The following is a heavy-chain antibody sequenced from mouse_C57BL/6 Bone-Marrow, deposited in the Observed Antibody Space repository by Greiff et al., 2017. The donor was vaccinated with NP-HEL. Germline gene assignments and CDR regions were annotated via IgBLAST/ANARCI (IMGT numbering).Heavy chain of an antibody. Sequence: EVKLMESGGGLVKPGGSLKLSCAASGFTFSSYAMSWVRQTPEKRLEWVATISDGGSYTYYPDNVKGRFTISRDNAKNNLYLQMSHLKSEDTAMYYCARDPQLLDYWGQGTTLTVSS. CDR1: GFTFSSYA. D-gene: IGHD6-1*01. CDR3: ARDPQLLDY. CDR2: ISDGGSYT. V-gene: IGHV5-4*01. J-gene: IGHJ2*01.